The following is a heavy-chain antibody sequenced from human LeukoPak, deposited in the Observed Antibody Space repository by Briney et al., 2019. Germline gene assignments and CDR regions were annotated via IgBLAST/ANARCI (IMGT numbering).Heavy chain of an antibody. D-gene: IGHD5-24*01. Sequence: GGSLRLSCATSGFTFDTYKLNWVRQAPGKGLEWVATIRSYSSYIHYADSVKGRFTISRDDAKKSLYLQMNSLRAEDTAIYYCARRWLHTFDYWGQGTLVTVSS. J-gene: IGHJ4*02. CDR3: ARRWLHTFDY. CDR1: GFTFDTYK. CDR2: IRSYSSYI. V-gene: IGHV3-21*01.